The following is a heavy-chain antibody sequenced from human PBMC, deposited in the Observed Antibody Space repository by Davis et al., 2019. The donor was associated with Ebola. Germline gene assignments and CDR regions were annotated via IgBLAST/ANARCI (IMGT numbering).Heavy chain of an antibody. CDR3: ARRHCTGTSCYVDY. CDR2: IYPGDSDT. Sequence: KVSCKGFGYSFISYWIGWVRQMPGKGLEWMGIIYPGDSDTRYSPSFQGQVTISADKSISTAYLQWSSLKASDTAMYFCARRHCTGTSCYVDYWGQGTLVTVSS. CDR1: GYSFISYW. V-gene: IGHV5-51*01. J-gene: IGHJ4*02. D-gene: IGHD2-2*01.